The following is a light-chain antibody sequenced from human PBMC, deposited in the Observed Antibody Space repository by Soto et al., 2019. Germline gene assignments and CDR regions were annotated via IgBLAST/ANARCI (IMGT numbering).Light chain of an antibody. CDR1: QSVSSN. CDR2: GAS. J-gene: IGKJ1*01. Sequence: EIVMTQSPATLSVSPGERATLSCRASQSVSSNLAWYQQKPGQAPRLLIYGASTRATGIPARFSGSGSGTEFTLTISSLQSEDFATYFCQQYVTSFRTFGQGTKVEIK. CDR3: QQYVTSFRT. V-gene: IGKV3-15*01.